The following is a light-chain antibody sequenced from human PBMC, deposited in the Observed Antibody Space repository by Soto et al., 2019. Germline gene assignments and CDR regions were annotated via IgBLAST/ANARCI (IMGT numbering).Light chain of an antibody. CDR1: QSISSW. CDR2: DAS. Sequence: DIQMTQSPSTLSASVGDRVTITCRASQSISSWLAWYQQKPGKAPKLLIYDASSLESGVPSRFSGSGSGTEITLTLSSLQPDDFATYYCQQYNSYSGTFGQGTKVEIK. J-gene: IGKJ1*01. V-gene: IGKV1-5*01. CDR3: QQYNSYSGT.